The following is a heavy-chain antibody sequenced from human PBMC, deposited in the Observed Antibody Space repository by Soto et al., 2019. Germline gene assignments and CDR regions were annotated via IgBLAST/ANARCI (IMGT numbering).Heavy chain of an antibody. CDR2: IWFDGSNK. V-gene: IGHV3-33*01. D-gene: IGHD4-4*01. J-gene: IGHJ6*02. Sequence: GETLRLSCAASGFFFGSHCMYWVRQAPGKGLEWVALIWFDGSNKYYGESVKGRFTVSRDNSQNILYLQMDSLRVEDTAIYYCAREPYSNYIMDVWGQSTTVTVSS. CDR3: AREPYSNYIMDV. CDR1: GFFFGSHC.